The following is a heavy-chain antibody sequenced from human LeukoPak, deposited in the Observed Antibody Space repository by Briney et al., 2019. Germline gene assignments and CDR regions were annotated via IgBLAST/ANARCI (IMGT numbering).Heavy chain of an antibody. J-gene: IGHJ4*02. D-gene: IGHD6-13*01. V-gene: IGHV3-30*03. CDR1: GFTFSSYG. CDR2: ISYDGSNK. Sequence: GRSLRLSCAASGFTFSSYGMHWVRQAPGKGLEWVAVISYDGSNKYYADSVKGRFTISRDNSKNTLYLQMNSLRAEDTAVYYCARDPGAYTSSGYFHYWGQGTLVTVSS. CDR3: ARDPGAYTSSGYFHY.